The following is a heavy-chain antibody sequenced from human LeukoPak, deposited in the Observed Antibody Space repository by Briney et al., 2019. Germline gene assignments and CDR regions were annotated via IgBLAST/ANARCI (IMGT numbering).Heavy chain of an antibody. CDR3: ASVYWYFDL. V-gene: IGHV3-15*01. CDR1: GFTFNNAW. J-gene: IGHJ2*01. Sequence: PGGSLRLSCAASGFTFNNAWMSWVRQAPGKGLEWVGLIRSKTDGGTADYAAPVKGRSTVSRDDSENTLYLQMNRLKIEDTAVYYCASVYWYFDLWGLGTLVSVSA. CDR2: IRSKTDGGTA.